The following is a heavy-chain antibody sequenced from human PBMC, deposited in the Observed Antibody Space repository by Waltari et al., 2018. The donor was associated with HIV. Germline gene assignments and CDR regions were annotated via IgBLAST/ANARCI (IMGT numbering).Heavy chain of an antibody. CDR2: INQDGTKK. J-gene: IGHJ4*02. CDR1: GFTFTSYY. D-gene: IGHD2-21*01. Sequence: EVQRVESGGGLVQPGGSMRLPSVASGFTFTSYYMSWVRQAPGEGLEWVANINQDGTKKFYVDSVKGRFTISRDNAKNSVYLQINSLRAEDSAIYYCARDLWPEDFWGQGTLVTVSS. V-gene: IGHV3-7*01. CDR3: ARDLWPEDF.